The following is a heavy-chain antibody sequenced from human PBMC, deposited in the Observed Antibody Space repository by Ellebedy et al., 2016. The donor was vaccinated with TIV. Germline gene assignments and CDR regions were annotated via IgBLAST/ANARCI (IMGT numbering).Heavy chain of an antibody. CDR2: ISNSGSTI. CDR3: ARDARFIDQQHNWFDP. CDR1: GFIISDYY. D-gene: IGHD2-2*01. J-gene: IGHJ5*02. Sequence: GGSLRLSCAASGFIISDYYMIWIRQAPGKGLEWVSYISNSGSTIYYADSVKGRFTISRDNAKNSLSLLMNSLRAEDTAVYYCARDARFIDQQHNWFDPWGQGTLVTVSS. V-gene: IGHV3-11*01.